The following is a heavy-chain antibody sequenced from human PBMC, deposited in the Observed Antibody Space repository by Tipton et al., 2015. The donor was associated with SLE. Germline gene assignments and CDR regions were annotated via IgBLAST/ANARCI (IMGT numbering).Heavy chain of an antibody. Sequence: TLSLTCTVSGGSISSYYWSWIRQPPGKGLEWIGYIYYSGSTNYNPSLKSRVTMSVDTSKNQFSLKLSSVTAADTAVYYCARVGSYSSSFDYWGQGTLVTVSS. D-gene: IGHD6-13*01. CDR3: ARVGSYSSSFDY. CDR2: IYYSGST. CDR1: GGSISSYY. V-gene: IGHV4-59*12. J-gene: IGHJ4*02.